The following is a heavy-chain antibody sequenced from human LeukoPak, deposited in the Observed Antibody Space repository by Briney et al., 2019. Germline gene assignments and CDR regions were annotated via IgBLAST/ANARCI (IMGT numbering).Heavy chain of an antibody. CDR2: IYSGGST. J-gene: IGHJ6*02. Sequence: PGGSLRLSCAASGFTVSSNYMSWVRQAPGKGLEWVSVIYSGGSTYYADSVKGRFTISRDNSKNTLYLQMNSLRAEDTAVYYCARDRGLGSDWYKIYYYGMDVWGQGTTVTVSS. CDR1: GFTVSSNY. D-gene: IGHD3-9*01. V-gene: IGHV3-66*01. CDR3: ARDRGLGSDWYKIYYYGMDV.